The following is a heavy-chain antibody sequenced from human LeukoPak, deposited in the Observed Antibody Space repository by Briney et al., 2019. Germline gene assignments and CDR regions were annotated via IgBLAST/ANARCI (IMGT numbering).Heavy chain of an antibody. CDR3: ARGPSGYDL. CDR1: GGSFSGYY. V-gene: IGHV4-34*01. Sequence: SETLSLTCAVYGGSFSGYYWSWIRQPPGKGLEWIGEINHSGSTNYNPSLKSRVTISVDTSKNQLSLKLSSVTAADTAVYYCARGPSGYDLWGQGTLVTVSS. J-gene: IGHJ4*02. D-gene: IGHD5-12*01. CDR2: INHSGST.